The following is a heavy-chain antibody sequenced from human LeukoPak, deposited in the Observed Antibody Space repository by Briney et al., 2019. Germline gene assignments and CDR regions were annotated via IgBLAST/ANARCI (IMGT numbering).Heavy chain of an antibody. CDR3: AREEVEMATGGAFDI. D-gene: IGHD5-24*01. CDR1: GGTFSSYA. J-gene: IGHJ3*02. V-gene: IGHV1-69*04. Sequence: SVKVSCKASGGTFSSYAISWARQAPGQGLEWMGRIIPIFGIANYAQKFQGRVTITADKSTSTAYMELSSLRSEDTAVYYCAREEVEMATGGAFDIWGQGTMVTVSS. CDR2: IIPIFGIA.